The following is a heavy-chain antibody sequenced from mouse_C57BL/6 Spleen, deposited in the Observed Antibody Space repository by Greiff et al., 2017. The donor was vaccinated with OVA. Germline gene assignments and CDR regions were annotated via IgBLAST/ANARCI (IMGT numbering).Heavy chain of an antibody. CDR2: IYPRSGNT. CDR1: GYTFTSYG. J-gene: IGHJ3*01. CDR3: ARRGIYDGYPAWFAY. D-gene: IGHD2-3*01. V-gene: IGHV1-81*01. Sequence: QVQLKESGAELARPGASVKLSCKASGYTFTSYGISWVKQRTGQGLEWIGEIYPRSGNTYYNEKFKGKATLTADKSSSTAYMELRSLTSEDSAVYFCARRGIYDGYPAWFAYWGQGTLVTVSA.